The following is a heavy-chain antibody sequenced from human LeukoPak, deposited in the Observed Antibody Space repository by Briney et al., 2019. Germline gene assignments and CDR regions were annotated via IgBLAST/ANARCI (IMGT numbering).Heavy chain of an antibody. D-gene: IGHD6-13*01. Sequence: SETLSLTCAVYGGSFSGYYWSWIRQPPGKGLEWIGEINHSGSTNYNPSLKSRVTISVDTSKNQFSLKLSSVTAADTAVYYCATTSIAAAGIYWGQGTLVTVPS. CDR1: GGSFSGYY. CDR2: INHSGST. J-gene: IGHJ4*02. V-gene: IGHV4-34*01. CDR3: ATTSIAAAGIY.